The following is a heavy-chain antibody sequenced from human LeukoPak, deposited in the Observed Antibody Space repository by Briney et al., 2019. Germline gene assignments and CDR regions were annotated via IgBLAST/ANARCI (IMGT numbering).Heavy chain of an antibody. CDR2: IRGSGGGT. V-gene: IGHV3-23*01. D-gene: IGHD4-17*01. J-gene: IGHJ3*02. CDR3: ARDPNGDYIGAFDM. CDR1: GFIFSNYA. Sequence: GSLRLSCAASGFIFSNYALMWLRQSPGKGLEWVSAIRGSGGGTFYADSVKGRFTISRDNSKNTLYLQMNGLRAEDTAVYYCARDPNGDYIGAFDMWGRGTLVTVSS.